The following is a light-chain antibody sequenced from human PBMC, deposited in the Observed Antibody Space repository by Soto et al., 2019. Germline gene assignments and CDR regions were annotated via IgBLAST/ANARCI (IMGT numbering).Light chain of an antibody. Sequence: EIVMTQSPATLSVSPGERATLSCRASQSVSSSLAWYQQKPGQAPRLLIYHASTRATGIPARFSGSGSGTEFTLTISSLQSEDFAVYYCHQYNKWPLTVGGGTKVEIK. CDR2: HAS. J-gene: IGKJ4*01. CDR3: HQYNKWPLT. V-gene: IGKV3-15*01. CDR1: QSVSSS.